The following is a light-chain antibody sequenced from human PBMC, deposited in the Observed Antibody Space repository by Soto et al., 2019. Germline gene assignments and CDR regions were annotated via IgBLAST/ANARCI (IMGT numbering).Light chain of an antibody. CDR2: EVS. CDR1: SSDVGGYNY. J-gene: IGLJ1*01. Sequence: QSALAQPPSASGSPGQSVTISCTGTSSDVGGYNYVPWYQQHPGKAPKLMIYEVSKRPSGVPDRFSGSKSGDTASLTVSGLQADDEADYFCSSYAGNNNYVFATGTKVTVL. V-gene: IGLV2-8*01. CDR3: SSYAGNNNYV.